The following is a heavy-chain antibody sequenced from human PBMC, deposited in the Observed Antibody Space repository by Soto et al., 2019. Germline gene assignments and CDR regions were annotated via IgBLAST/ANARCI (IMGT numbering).Heavy chain of an antibody. CDR2: TYYRSKWYY. J-gene: IGHJ4*02. Sequence: SQTLSLTCAITGDSVSSNSAGWSWVRQSPSRGLEWLGRTYYRSKWYYEYAVSVRGRITINPDTSKNQYSLQLNSVTPEDTAVYYCARDWRIAAAGLWVYFDYWGQGTLVTVSS. CDR1: GDSVSSNSAG. CDR3: ARDWRIAAAGLWVYFDY. V-gene: IGHV6-1*01. D-gene: IGHD6-13*01.